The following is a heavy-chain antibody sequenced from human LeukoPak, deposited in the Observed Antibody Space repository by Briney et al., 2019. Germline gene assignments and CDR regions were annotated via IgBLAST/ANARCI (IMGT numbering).Heavy chain of an antibody. CDR3: AKDGDYYDSSGYPILFDY. J-gene: IGHJ4*02. V-gene: IGHV3-30*18. CDR2: ISYDGSNK. Sequence: GGSLRLSCAASGFTFSSYGMHWVRQAPGKGLEWVAVISYDGSNKYYADSVKGRFTISRDNSKNTLYLQMNSLRAEDTAVYYCAKDGDYYDSSGYPILFDYWGQGTLVTVSS. D-gene: IGHD3-22*01. CDR1: GFTFSSYG.